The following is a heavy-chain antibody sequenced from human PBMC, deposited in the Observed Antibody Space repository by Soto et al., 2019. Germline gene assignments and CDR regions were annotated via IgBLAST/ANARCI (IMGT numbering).Heavy chain of an antibody. CDR1: GFTFSSYG. J-gene: IGHJ6*02. Sequence: GGSLRLSCAASGFTFSSYGMHWVRQAPGKGLEWVAVIWYDGSNKYYADSVKGRFTISRDNSKNTLYLQMNSLRAEDTAVYYCAREGFDGTEYYYYYYGMDVWGQGTTVTVSS. D-gene: IGHD1-1*01. V-gene: IGHV3-33*01. CDR3: AREGFDGTEYYYYYYGMDV. CDR2: IWYDGSNK.